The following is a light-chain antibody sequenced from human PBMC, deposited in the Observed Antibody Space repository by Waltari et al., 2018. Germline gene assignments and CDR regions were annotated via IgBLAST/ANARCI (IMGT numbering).Light chain of an antibody. CDR2: DDS. CDR1: NIGSQS. Sequence: SYVLTQPPSVSVAPGQTASITCGGDNIGSQSVHWYKQKAGQAPVLVVHDDSDRPSGIPERLSGSNSGNTATLTISRVEAGDEADFYCQVWDSGSGHPHVVFGGGTRLTVL. V-gene: IGLV3-21*02. J-gene: IGLJ2*01. CDR3: QVWDSGSGHPHVV.